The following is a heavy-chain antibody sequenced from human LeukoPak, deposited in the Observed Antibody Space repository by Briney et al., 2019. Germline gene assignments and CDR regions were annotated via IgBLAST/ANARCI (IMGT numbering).Heavy chain of an antibody. Sequence: GGSLRLSCAASGFTFSRYEMNWVRQAPGKGLEWVSYITDDGTNKYDADSVKGRFTISRDNAKNSLYLQMNNLRVDDTAIYYCAREVEWELPDYWGQGTLVTVPS. V-gene: IGHV3-48*03. CDR1: GFTFSRYE. CDR3: AREVEWELPDY. CDR2: ITDDGTNK. J-gene: IGHJ4*02. D-gene: IGHD1-26*01.